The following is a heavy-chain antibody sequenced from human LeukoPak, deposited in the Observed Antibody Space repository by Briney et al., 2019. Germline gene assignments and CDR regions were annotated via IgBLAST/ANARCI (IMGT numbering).Heavy chain of an antibody. CDR2: INHSGST. CDR1: GGSFSGYY. CDR3: ARGRSTMVQGAIGAETRYYYSYYMDV. J-gene: IGHJ6*03. Sequence: SETLSLTCAVYGGSFSGYYWSWIRQPPGKGLEWIGEINHSGSTNYNPSLKSRVTISVDTSKNLFSLKLSSVTAADTAVYYCARGRSTMVQGAIGAETRYYYSYYMDVWGKGTTVTVSS. V-gene: IGHV4-34*01. D-gene: IGHD3-10*01.